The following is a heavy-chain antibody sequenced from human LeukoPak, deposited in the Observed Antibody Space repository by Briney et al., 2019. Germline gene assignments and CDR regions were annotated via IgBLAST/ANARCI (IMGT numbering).Heavy chain of an antibody. CDR3: AREDPYYYDSSGYLPTDY. D-gene: IGHD3-22*01. J-gene: IGHJ4*02. V-gene: IGHV3-23*01. CDR1: GFTFSSYA. CDR2: ISGSGGST. Sequence: GGSLRLSCAASGFTFSSYAMSWVRQAPGKGLEWVSAISGSGGSTYYADSVKGRFTISRDNSKNTLYLQMNSLRAEDTAVYYCAREDPYYYDSSGYLPTDYWGQGTLVTVSS.